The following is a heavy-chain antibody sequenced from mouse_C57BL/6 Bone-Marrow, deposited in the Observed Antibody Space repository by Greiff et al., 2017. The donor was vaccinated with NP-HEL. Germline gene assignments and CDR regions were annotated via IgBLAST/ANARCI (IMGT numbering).Heavy chain of an antibody. CDR1: GFNIKDDY. CDR2: IDPENGDT. Sequence: EVKLVESGAELVRPGASVKLSCTASGFNIKDDYMHWVKQRPEQGLEWIGWIDPENGDTEYASQFQGKATITADTSSNTAYLQLSSLTSEDTAVYYCTAMVTTGYFDYWGQGTTLTVSS. J-gene: IGHJ2*01. D-gene: IGHD2-2*01. CDR3: TAMVTTGYFDY. V-gene: IGHV14-4*01.